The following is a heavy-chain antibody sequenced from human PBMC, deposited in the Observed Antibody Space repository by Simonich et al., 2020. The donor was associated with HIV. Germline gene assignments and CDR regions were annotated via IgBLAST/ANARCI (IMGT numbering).Heavy chain of an antibody. CDR2: FDTEEGKT. CDR1: GHTLPELS. Sequence: QVQLGQSGTEVKKPGASVKVSCKVSGHTLPELSMHWVRQAPGKGLEWMGVFDTEEGKTIYTKEFQGRVTLTEDTSTATAYMELSSLRSEDTAVYYCATWEIKDNVLTGYTYWYFDLWGRGTLVTVSS. CDR3: ATWEIKDNVLTGYTYWYFDL. J-gene: IGHJ2*01. D-gene: IGHD3-9*01. V-gene: IGHV1-24*01.